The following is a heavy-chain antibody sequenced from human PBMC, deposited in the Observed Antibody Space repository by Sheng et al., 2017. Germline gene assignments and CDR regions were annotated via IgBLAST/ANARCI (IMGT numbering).Heavy chain of an antibody. J-gene: IGHJ6*03. CDR1: GGTFSSYA. V-gene: IGHV1-69*05. Sequence: QVQLVQSGAEVKKPGSSVKVSCKASGGTFSSYAISWVRQAPGQGLEWMGGIIPIFGTANYAQKFQGRVTITTDESTSTAYMELSSLRSEDTAVYYCASTRIFDWLSLGYYYYMDVWGKGTTVTVSS. CDR2: IIPIFGTA. CDR3: ASTRIFDWLSLGYYYYMDV. D-gene: IGHD3-9*01.